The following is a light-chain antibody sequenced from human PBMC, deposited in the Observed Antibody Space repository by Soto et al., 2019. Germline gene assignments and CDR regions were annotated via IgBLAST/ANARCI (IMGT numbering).Light chain of an antibody. J-gene: IGKJ1*01. CDR1: QSISSW. V-gene: IGKV1-5*03. Sequence: DIQMTQSPSTLSASVGDRVTITCRASQSISSWLALYQRKPGKAPKLLIYKASNLESGVPSRFSGSGSGTEVTLTTSSLQADDFATYYCQQFNSYSWTFGQGTKVDIK. CDR2: KAS. CDR3: QQFNSYSWT.